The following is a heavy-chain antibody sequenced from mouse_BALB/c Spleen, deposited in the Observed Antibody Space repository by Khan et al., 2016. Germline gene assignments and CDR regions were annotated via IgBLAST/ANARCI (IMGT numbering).Heavy chain of an antibody. CDR2: INPYNDGT. CDR3: ARLYRYQPWFAY. J-gene: IGHJ3*01. V-gene: IGHV1S136*01. Sequence: VQLQQSGPDLVKPGASVKMSCKASGYTFTSYVMHWVKQKPGQGLEWIGYINPYNDGTKYNEKFKGKATLTSDKSSSTAYMEVSSLTSEDSAFYYCARLYRYQPWFAYWGQGTLVTVSA. CDR1: GYTFTSYV. D-gene: IGHD2-14*01.